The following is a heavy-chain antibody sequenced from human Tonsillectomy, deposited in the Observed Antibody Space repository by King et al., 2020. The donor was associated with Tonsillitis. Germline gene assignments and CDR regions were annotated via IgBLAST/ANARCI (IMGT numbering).Heavy chain of an antibody. D-gene: IGHD2-2*01. V-gene: IGHV3-66*01. CDR2: IYSGGTT. CDR3: ARKLVGGWFDP. Sequence: VQLVESGGGLVQPGGSLRLSCEVSGFTVSNNYMNWVRQAPGKGLEWVSIIYSGGTTYYAESVKGRFTISRDNSKNTLDLQINGLRAEDTAVYYCARKLVGGWFDPWGQGTLVTVSS. CDR1: GFTVSNNY. J-gene: IGHJ5*02.